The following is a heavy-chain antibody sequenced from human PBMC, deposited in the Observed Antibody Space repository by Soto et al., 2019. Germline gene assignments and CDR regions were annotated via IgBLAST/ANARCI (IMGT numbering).Heavy chain of an antibody. J-gene: IGHJ3*01. D-gene: IGHD3-16*01. CDR2: IYHSGSP. V-gene: IGHV4-4*02. CDR1: SGSIFTTNW. CDR3: ARKPDVATAKVGGGYVFDV. Sequence: QVQLQESGPGLVKPSGTLSLTCAASSGSIFTTNWWSWVRQSPGRGLQWIGDIYHSGSPKYNPSLKSRVSISIDKSKARFFLNLTSVTAADTAVYYGARKPDVATAKVGGGYVFDVWGQGTMVTVSS.